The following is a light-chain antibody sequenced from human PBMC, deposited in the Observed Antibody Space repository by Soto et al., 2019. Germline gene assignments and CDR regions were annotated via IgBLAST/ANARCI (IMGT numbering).Light chain of an antibody. CDR1: SSVVGAYNY. CDR2: DVS. V-gene: IGLV2-14*03. J-gene: IGLJ1*01. CDR3: FSYTTSSTYV. Sequence: QSVLTQPASVSGSPGQSITISCTGTSSVVGAYNYVSWYQQLPGKAPKLMIYDVSNRPSGVSNRFSGSKSGNTASLTISGPQAEDETDYYCFSYTTSSTYVFGTGTKVTVL.